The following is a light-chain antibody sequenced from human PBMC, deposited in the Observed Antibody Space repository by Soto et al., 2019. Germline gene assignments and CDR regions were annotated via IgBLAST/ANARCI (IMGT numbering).Light chain of an antibody. CDR3: QSYDSSLSGSL. J-gene: IGLJ2*01. CDR1: SSNIGAGYD. V-gene: IGLV1-40*01. CDR2: GNN. Sequence: QSVLTQPPSVSGAPGQRVTISCTGSSSNIGAGYDVHWSQQLPGTAPKLLIYGNNNRPSGVPDRFSGSKSGTSASLAITGLQAEDEADYYCQSYDSSLSGSLFGGGTKLTVL.